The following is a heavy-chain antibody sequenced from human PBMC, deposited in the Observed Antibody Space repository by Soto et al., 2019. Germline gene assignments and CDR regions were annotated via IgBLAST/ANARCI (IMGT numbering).Heavy chain of an antibody. D-gene: IGHD6-19*01. CDR1: GFTFSSYG. V-gene: IGHV3-33*01. CDR2: IWYDGSNK. CDR3: ARDDSSGGSFDY. Sequence: QVQLVESGGGVVQPGRSLRLSCAASGFTFSSYGRHWVRQAPGKGLEWVAVIWYDGSNKYYADSVKGRFTISRDNSKNTLYLQMNSLRAEDTAVYYCARDDSSGGSFDYWGQGTLVTVSS. J-gene: IGHJ4*02.